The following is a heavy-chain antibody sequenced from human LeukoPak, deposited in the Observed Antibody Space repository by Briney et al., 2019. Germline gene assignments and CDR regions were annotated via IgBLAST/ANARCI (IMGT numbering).Heavy chain of an antibody. J-gene: IGHJ4*02. Sequence: GGSLRLSCAASGFTFSSYEMNWVRQAPGKGLEWVSYISSSGSTIYYADSVKGRFTISRDNAKNSLYLQMNSLRAEDTAVYYCARGLWFGTVFDYWGQGTLVTVSS. CDR1: GFTFSSYE. D-gene: IGHD3-10*01. V-gene: IGHV3-48*03. CDR3: ARGLWFGTVFDY. CDR2: ISSSGSTI.